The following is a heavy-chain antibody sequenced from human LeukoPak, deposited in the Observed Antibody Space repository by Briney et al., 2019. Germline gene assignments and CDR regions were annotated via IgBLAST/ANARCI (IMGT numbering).Heavy chain of an antibody. D-gene: IGHD3-22*01. Sequence: PGGSLRLSCAASGFTFSSYWMSWVRQAPGKGLEWVANIKPDGSEKYYVDSVKGRFTISRDNAKNSLYLQMNSLRAEDTAVYYCAREPRYYDHAFDPWGQGTLVTVSS. CDR1: GFTFSSYW. CDR3: AREPRYYDHAFDP. J-gene: IGHJ5*02. CDR2: IKPDGSEK. V-gene: IGHV3-7*01.